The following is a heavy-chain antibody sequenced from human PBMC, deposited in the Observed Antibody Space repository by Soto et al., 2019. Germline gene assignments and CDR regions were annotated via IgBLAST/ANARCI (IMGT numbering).Heavy chain of an antibody. V-gene: IGHV3-21*01. J-gene: IGHJ5*01. CDR3: ARDPSEGRVGNWFES. Sequence: GGSLRLSCGASGFTFSRYGMNWLRQAPGKGLEWVASISSSTSYVYYADSVKGRFSTSRDNAKNILYLEMYALRTEDTAVYYCARDPSEGRVGNWFESWGQATLVTVSS. CDR1: GFTFSRYG. D-gene: IGHD2-2*01. CDR2: ISSSTSYV.